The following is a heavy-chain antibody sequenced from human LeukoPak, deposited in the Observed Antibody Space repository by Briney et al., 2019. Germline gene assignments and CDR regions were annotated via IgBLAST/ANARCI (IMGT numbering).Heavy chain of an antibody. CDR3: VRDLGATNWFDS. Sequence: PGGSLRLSCAASGFTFNNFWMHWVRQVPGTGLVWVSRITSSGSSTTYADSVKGRFTISRDNGKNTLYLQMNSLRAEDTAIYFCVRDLGATNWFDSWGQGTLVTVSS. CDR1: GFTFNNFW. J-gene: IGHJ5*01. V-gene: IGHV3-74*01. CDR2: ITSSGSST.